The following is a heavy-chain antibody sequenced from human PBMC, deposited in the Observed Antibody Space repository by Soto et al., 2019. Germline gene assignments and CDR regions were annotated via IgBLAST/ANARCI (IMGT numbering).Heavy chain of an antibody. CDR2: VYYSGSS. D-gene: IGHD2-2*01. V-gene: IGHV4-31*03. Sequence: SETLSLTCTVSGDSISGGASFWSWIRQPPGKGLEWIANVYYSGSSYYNPSLKSRLTISVDTTKTQFSLQLKSMTAADTAVYYCAKLSCTSSTCYFPGWFDPWGQGTLVTVSS. CDR1: GDSISGGASF. J-gene: IGHJ5*02. CDR3: AKLSCTSSTCYFPGWFDP.